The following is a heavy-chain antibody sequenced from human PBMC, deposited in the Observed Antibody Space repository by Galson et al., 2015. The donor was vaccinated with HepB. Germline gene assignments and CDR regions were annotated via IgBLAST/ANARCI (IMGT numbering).Heavy chain of an antibody. CDR3: ARDKGDFWSGYYANWFDP. CDR1: GYTFTSYA. CDR2: INTNTGNP. J-gene: IGHJ5*02. Sequence: SVKVSCKASGYTFTSYAMNWVRQAPGQGLEWMGWINTNTGNPTYAQGFTGRFVFSLDTSVSTAYLQISSLKAEDTAVYYCARDKGDFWSGYYANWFDPWGQGTLVTVSS. V-gene: IGHV7-4-1*02. D-gene: IGHD3-3*01.